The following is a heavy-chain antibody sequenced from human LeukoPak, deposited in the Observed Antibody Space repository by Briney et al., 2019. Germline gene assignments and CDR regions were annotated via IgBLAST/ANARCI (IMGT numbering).Heavy chain of an antibody. J-gene: IGHJ4*02. D-gene: IGHD3-16*01. CDR1: GGSISSYY. CDR3: ARTVITFGGVIVDDY. CDR2: IYYSGST. Sequence: PSETLSLTWTVSGGSISSYYWSWIRQPPGKGLEWIGYIYYSGSTNYNPSLKSRVTISVDTSKNQFSLKLSSVTAADTAVYYCARTVITFGGVIVDDYWGQGTLVTVSS. V-gene: IGHV4-59*01.